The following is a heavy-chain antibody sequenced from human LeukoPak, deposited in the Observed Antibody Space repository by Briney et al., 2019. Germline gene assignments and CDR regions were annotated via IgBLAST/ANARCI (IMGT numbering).Heavy chain of an antibody. CDR2: ISGSGGST. Sequence: GGSLRLSCAASGFTFSSYAMSWVRQAPGKGLEWVSAISGSGGSTYYADSVKGRFTISRDNSKNTLYLQMNSLRAEDTAVYYRAKAMYYYDSSGYNRADAFDIWGQGTMVTVSS. J-gene: IGHJ3*02. D-gene: IGHD3-22*01. CDR1: GFTFSSYA. V-gene: IGHV3-23*01. CDR3: AKAMYYYDSSGYNRADAFDI.